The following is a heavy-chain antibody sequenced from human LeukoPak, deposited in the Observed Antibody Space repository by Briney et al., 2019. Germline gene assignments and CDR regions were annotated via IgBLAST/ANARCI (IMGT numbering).Heavy chain of an antibody. V-gene: IGHV3-7*01. Sequence: GGSLRLSCTTSTFTLSAYWMCWVRRAPGKGLEWVAHIRPDGVETHYVDSVKGRLTISRDNAKNSLYLQMNNLRAEDTAVYYCARDVPYNMDQMFLDYWGQGTLVTVSS. CDR1: TFTLSAYW. CDR2: IRPDGVET. J-gene: IGHJ4*02. D-gene: IGHD3-10*01. CDR3: ARDVPYNMDQMFLDY.